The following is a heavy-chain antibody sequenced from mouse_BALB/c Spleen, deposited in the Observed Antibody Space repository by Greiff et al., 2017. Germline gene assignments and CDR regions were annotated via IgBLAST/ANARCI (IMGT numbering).Heavy chain of an antibody. CDR2: ISSGSSTI. J-gene: IGHJ3*01. CDR1: GFTFSSFG. Sequence: EVMLVESGGGLVQPGGSRKLSCAASGFTFSSFGMHWVRQAPEKGLEWVAYISSGSSTIYYADTVKGRFTISRDNPKNTLFLQMTSLRFEDTAMYYCARRPYYDYDDYWGQGTLVTVSA. V-gene: IGHV5-17*02. D-gene: IGHD2-4*01. CDR3: ARRPYYDYDDY.